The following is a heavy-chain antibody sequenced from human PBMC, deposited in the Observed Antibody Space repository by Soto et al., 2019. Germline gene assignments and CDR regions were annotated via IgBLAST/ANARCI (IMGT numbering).Heavy chain of an antibody. CDR1: GASISSYY. CDR2: MHHTQGT. D-gene: IGHD3-9*01. V-gene: IGHV4-59*01. J-gene: IGHJ5*02. Sequence: PSKTLSLTCSVSGASISSYYWTWIRQPPGGGLEWIGYMHHTQGTNDNPSLRGRVHMSIDTSMNQFSLRLTSVTAADTAVYYCARVPFVGYFDWLDPWGHGTLVTVSS. CDR3: ARVPFVGYFDWLDP.